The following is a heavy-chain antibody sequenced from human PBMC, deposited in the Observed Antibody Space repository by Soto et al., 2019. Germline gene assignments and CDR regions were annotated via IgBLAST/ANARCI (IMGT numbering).Heavy chain of an antibody. CDR1: GGTFSSYA. V-gene: IGHV1-69*13. CDR3: ASPVYDSSGYYSDAFDI. Sequence: GASVKVSCTASGGTFSSYAISWVRQAPGQGLEWMGGIIPIFGTANYAQKFQGRVTITADESTSTAYMELSSLRSEDTAVYYCASPVYDSSGYYSDAFDIWGQGTMVTVSS. CDR2: IIPIFGTA. D-gene: IGHD3-22*01. J-gene: IGHJ3*02.